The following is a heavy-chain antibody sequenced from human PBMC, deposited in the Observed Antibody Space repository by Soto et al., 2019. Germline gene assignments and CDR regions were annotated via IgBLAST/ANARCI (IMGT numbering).Heavy chain of an antibody. V-gene: IGHV3-53*02. Sequence: EVQLVETGGCLIQPGGSLRLSCAASGFTVSSNYMSWVRQAPGKGLEWVSVIYSGGSTYYADSVRGRFTISRDNSKNTLYLQMKSLRAEDTAVYYCARDPPATRHGMDVWGQGTTVTVSS. CDR1: GFTVSSNY. J-gene: IGHJ6*02. CDR3: ARDPPATRHGMDV. CDR2: IYSGGST.